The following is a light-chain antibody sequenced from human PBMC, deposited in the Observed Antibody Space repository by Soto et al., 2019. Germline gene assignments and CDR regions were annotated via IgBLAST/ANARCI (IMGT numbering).Light chain of an antibody. CDR1: SSNIGAGYD. CDR2: GNS. V-gene: IGLV1-40*01. CDR3: QSYDSSLSALWV. J-gene: IGLJ1*01. Sequence: QSVLTQPPSVSGAPGQRVTISCTGSSSNIGAGYDVHWYQQLPGTAPKLLIYGNSNRPSGVPDRFSGSKSGTSASLAITGLQAEDEADYYCQSYDSSLSALWVFGTGTKVTV.